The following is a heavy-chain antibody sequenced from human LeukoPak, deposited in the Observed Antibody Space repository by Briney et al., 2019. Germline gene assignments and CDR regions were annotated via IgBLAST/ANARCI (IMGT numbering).Heavy chain of an antibody. CDR3: ARDDGPTTGSSGYYWYFDL. CDR2: IYYSGST. J-gene: IGHJ2*01. CDR1: GGSISSYY. Sequence: SETLSLTCTVSGGSISSYYWSWIRQPPGKGLEWIGYIYYSGSTNYNPSLKSRVTISVDTSKNQFSLKLSSVTAADTAVYYCARDDGPTTGSSGYYWYFDLWGRGTLVTVSS. V-gene: IGHV4-59*01. D-gene: IGHD3-22*01.